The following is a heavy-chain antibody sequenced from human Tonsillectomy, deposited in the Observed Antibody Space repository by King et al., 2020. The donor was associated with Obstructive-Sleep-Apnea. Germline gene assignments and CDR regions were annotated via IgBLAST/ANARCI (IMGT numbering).Heavy chain of an antibody. Sequence: QLQESGPGLVKPSETLSLICNVSGGSISTYYWSWIRQPPGKGLEWIGDIYYSGSTSYNPSLKSRVTISVDTSKNQFSLKLSPVTAADTAVYYCARQPFYYYGMDVWGHGTTVTVSS. V-gene: IGHV4-59*08. J-gene: IGHJ6*02. CDR2: IYYSGST. CDR1: GGSISTYY. CDR3: ARQPFYYYGMDV.